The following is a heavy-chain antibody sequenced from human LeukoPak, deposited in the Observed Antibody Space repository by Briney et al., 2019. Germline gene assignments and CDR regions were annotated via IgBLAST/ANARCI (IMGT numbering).Heavy chain of an antibody. J-gene: IGHJ4*02. V-gene: IGHV1-18*01. CDR1: GYTFTSYG. Sequence: ASVKVSCKASGYTFTSYGISWVRQAPGQGLEWMGWISAYNGNTNYAQKLQGRVTMTTDTSTSTAYMELRSLRSDDTAVYYCARVPSDIVVVPAYFDYWGQGTLVTVSS. D-gene: IGHD2-2*01. CDR2: ISAYNGNT. CDR3: ARVPSDIVVVPAYFDY.